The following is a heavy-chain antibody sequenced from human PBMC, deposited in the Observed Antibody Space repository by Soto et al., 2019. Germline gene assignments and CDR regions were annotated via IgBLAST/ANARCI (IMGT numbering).Heavy chain of an antibody. J-gene: IGHJ6*02. CDR3: ARAKVGATFGHYSYVMDV. Sequence: QVQLVQSGPEVKKPGSSVKVSCKASGGTFSSYAISWVRQAPGQGLEWMGGIVPIFGTPNYAQEIQGRVTSTADESTTTAYMELSGLRSEDTALYYCARAKVGATFGHYSYVMDVWGQGTTATVSS. CDR1: GGTFSSYA. CDR2: IVPIFGTP. D-gene: IGHD3-10*01. V-gene: IGHV1-69*12.